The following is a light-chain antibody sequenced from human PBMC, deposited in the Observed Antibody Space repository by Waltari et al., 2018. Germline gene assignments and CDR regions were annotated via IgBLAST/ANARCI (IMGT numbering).Light chain of an antibody. J-gene: IGKJ1*01. Sequence: DIQMTQSPSSLSASVGDRVTITCRASQTISHYLNWYQQKPGKAPKLLIYATSTLQSGVPSRFSGSESGADFTLTISSLQPEDFATYYCQQSNSMPRTFGQGTKVEIK. V-gene: IGKV1-39*01. CDR2: ATS. CDR1: QTISHY. CDR3: QQSNSMPRT.